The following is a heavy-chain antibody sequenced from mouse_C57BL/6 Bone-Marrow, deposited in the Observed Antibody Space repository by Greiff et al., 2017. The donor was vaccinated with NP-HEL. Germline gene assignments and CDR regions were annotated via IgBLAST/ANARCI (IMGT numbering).Heavy chain of an antibody. V-gene: IGHV1-82*01. CDR3: AREGEYDDFDY. CDR1: GYAFSSSW. Sequence: VQLQQSGPELVKPGASVKISCKASGYAFSSSWMNWVKQRPGKGLEWIGRIYPGDGDTNYNGKFKGKATLTADKSSSTAYMQLSSLTSEDAAVDFCAREGEYDDFDYGGRGTTPTVSS. J-gene: IGHJ2*01. CDR2: IYPGDGDT. D-gene: IGHD2-4*01.